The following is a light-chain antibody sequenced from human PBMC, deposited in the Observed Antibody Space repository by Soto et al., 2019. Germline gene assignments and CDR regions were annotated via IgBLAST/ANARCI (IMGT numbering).Light chain of an antibody. Sequence: QSALTQPASVSGSPGQSIAISCTGTSSDVGGYNYVSWYQQHPGKAPKVLINDVSNRPSGVSSRFSGSKSGNTASLTISGLQAEDEADYYCSSYTSSSTYVFGTGTKVTV. CDR3: SSYTSSSTYV. V-gene: IGLV2-14*01. CDR2: DVS. CDR1: SSDVGGYNY. J-gene: IGLJ1*01.